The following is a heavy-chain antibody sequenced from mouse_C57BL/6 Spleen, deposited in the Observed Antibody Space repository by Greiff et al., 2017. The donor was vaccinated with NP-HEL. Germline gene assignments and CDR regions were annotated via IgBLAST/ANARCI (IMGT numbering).Heavy chain of an antibody. CDR2: IYPGDGDT. V-gene: IGHV1-82*01. Sequence: VKLQESGPELVKPGASVKISCKASGYAFSSSWMNWVKQRPGKGLEWIGRIYPGDGDTNYNGKFKGKATLTADKSSSTAYMQLSSLTSEDSAVYFCARTGTPHFDYWGQGTTLTVSS. CDR3: ARTGTPHFDY. D-gene: IGHD4-1*01. CDR1: GYAFSSSW. J-gene: IGHJ2*01.